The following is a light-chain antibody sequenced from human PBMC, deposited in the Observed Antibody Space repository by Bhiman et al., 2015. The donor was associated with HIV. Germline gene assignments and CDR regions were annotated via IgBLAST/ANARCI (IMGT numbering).Light chain of an antibody. CDR1: SSDVGGYYY. Sequence: QSALTQPRSVSGSPGQSVTISCTGTSSDVGGYYYVSWYQQYPGKVPRLLIYDVSKRPSGVPDRFSGSKSGNTASLTISGLQAEDEADYYCQSYDSGLSGSAFGGGTKLTVL. CDR2: DVS. CDR3: QSYDSGLSGSA. V-gene: IGLV2-11*01. J-gene: IGLJ2*01.